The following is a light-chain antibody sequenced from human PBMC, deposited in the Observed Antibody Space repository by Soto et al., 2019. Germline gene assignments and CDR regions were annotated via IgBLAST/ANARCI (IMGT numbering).Light chain of an antibody. CDR1: QSISSW. V-gene: IGKV1-5*03. J-gene: IGKJ4*01. CDR3: EQYNSYPLT. CDR2: KAS. Sequence: DIQMTQSPSTLSASVGDRVTITCRASQSISSWLAWYQQKPGKAPKLLIYKASSLESGVPSRFSGSGSGTEFTLSISSLQTDDFATYNCEQYNSYPLTFGGGTKVEIK.